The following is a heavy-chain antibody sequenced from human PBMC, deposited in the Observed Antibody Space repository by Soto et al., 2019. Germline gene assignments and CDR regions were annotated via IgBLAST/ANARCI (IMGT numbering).Heavy chain of an antibody. CDR3: AKGRLGYYDSSGRTYFDY. Sequence: GGSLRLSCAASGFTFSSYAMSWVRQAPGKGLEWVSAISGSGGSTYYADSVKGRFTISRDNSKNTLYLQRNSLRAEDTAVYYCAKGRLGYYDSSGRTYFDYWGQGTLVTVSS. D-gene: IGHD3-22*01. J-gene: IGHJ4*02. CDR1: GFTFSSYA. CDR2: ISGSGGST. V-gene: IGHV3-23*01.